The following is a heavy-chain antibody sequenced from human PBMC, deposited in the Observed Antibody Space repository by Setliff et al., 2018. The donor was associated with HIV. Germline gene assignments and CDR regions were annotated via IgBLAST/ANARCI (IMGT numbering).Heavy chain of an antibody. CDR2: VHSTGTT. J-gene: IGHJ3*01. Sequence: SETLSLTCTVSGGSFSTYYWSCIRQPAGEGLEYIGRVHSTGTTIYNPSLKSRVTMSVDTSKNQLSLKLRSVTAADTAVYYCARARITMTGGRLEPYAFDRWGQGTKVTVSS. CDR1: GGSFSTYY. V-gene: IGHV4-4*07. D-gene: IGHD3-22*01. CDR3: ARARITMTGGRLEPYAFDR.